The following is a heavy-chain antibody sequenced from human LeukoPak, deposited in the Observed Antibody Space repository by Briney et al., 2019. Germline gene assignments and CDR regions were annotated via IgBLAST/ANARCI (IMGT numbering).Heavy chain of an antibody. CDR2: IIPILGIA. J-gene: IGHJ6*02. Sequence: GASVKVSCKASGGTFSSYAISWVRQAPGQGLEWMGRIIPILGIANYAQKFQGRVTITADKSTSTAYMELSSLRSEDTAVYYCARDTGSAERRYYYGMDVWGQGTTVTVSS. CDR3: ARDTGSAERRYYYGMDV. D-gene: IGHD1-1*01. V-gene: IGHV1-69*04. CDR1: GGTFSSYA.